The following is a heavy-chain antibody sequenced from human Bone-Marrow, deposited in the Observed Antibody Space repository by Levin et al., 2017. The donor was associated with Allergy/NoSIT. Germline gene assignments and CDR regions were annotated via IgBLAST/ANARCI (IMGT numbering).Heavy chain of an antibody. CDR1: GFTFGDYA. V-gene: IGHV3-49*03. CDR3: SRDLYCSGGSCDSTGNWFDP. CDR2: VKSLAYGGTT. D-gene: IGHD2-15*01. J-gene: IGHJ5*02. Sequence: PGGSLRLSCTASGFTFGDYAMSWFRQAPGKGLEWVGLVKSLAYGGTTEYAASVKDRFTISREDSKSIAYLPMNSLKTEDTAVYYCSRDLYCSGGSCDSTGNWFDPWGQGTLVTVSS.